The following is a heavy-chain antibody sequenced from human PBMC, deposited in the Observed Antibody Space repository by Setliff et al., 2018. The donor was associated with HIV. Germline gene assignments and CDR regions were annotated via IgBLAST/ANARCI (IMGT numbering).Heavy chain of an antibody. V-gene: IGHV3-48*01. CDR3: AKGIQLWPFDY. Sequence: GGSLRLSCVASGFTFSSSSMNWVRQAPGKGLEWVSYISSRSSAIYYADSVKGRFTISRDNARNSLYLQMNSLRAEDTAVYYCAKGIQLWPFDYWGQGTLVTVSS. D-gene: IGHD5-18*01. CDR2: ISSRSSAI. J-gene: IGHJ4*02. CDR1: GFTFSSSS.